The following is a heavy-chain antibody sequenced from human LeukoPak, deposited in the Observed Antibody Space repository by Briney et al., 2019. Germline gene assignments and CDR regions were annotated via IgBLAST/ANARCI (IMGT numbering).Heavy chain of an antibody. V-gene: IGHV4-34*01. CDR2: INHSGST. CDR1: GGSFSGYY. Sequence: SETLSLTCAVYGGSFSGYYWSWIRHPPGKGLEWIGEINHSGSTNYNPSLKSRVTISVDTSKNQFSLKLSSVTAADTAVYYCARHVAPPGYEGVYYFDYWGQGTLVTVSS. J-gene: IGHJ4*02. CDR3: ARHVAPPGYEGVYYFDY. D-gene: IGHD5-12*01.